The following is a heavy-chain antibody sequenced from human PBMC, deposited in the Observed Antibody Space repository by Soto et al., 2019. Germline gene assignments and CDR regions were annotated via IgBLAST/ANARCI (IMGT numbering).Heavy chain of an antibody. CDR2: IYHSGSA. V-gene: IGHV4-38-2*01. Sequence: XASLSLTCAVCGYSISSGYFWCWIRQPPGKGLEWIGSIYHSGSAFYNPSLKSRVTISVDTSKNQFSLKLSSVTAADTAVYYCAKYPGYSSSSSYYYYYGMDVCGQRTTVTVSS. D-gene: IGHD6-6*01. CDR1: GYSISSGYF. J-gene: IGHJ6*02. CDR3: AKYPGYSSSSSYYYYYGMDV.